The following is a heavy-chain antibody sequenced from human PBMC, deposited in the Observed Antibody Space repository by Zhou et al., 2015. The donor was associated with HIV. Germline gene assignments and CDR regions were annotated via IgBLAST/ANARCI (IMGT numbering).Heavy chain of an antibody. D-gene: IGHD3-10*01. Sequence: EVQLVESGGGLVQPGGSLKLSCAASGFTFSGSAMHWVRQASGKGLEWVGRIRSKANSYATAYAASVKGRFTISRDDSKNTAYLQMNSLKSEDTAVYYCTRLIVPVGEIYNGWGQGTLVTVSS. V-gene: IGHV3-73*02. CDR1: GFTFSGSA. CDR2: IRSKANSYAT. CDR3: TRLIVPVGEIYNG. J-gene: IGHJ4*02.